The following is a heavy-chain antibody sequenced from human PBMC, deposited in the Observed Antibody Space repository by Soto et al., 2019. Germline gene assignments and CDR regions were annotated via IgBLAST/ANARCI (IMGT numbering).Heavy chain of an antibody. J-gene: IGHJ4*02. Sequence: ASVKVSCKASGYTFTSYGISWVRPAPGQGLGWMGWISAYNGNTNYAQKLQGRVTMTTDTSTSTAYMELRSLRSDDTAVYYCARRPQNDKTLDYWGQGTLVTVSS. CDR2: ISAYNGNT. V-gene: IGHV1-18*01. D-gene: IGHD6-25*01. CDR1: GYTFTSYG. CDR3: ARRPQNDKTLDY.